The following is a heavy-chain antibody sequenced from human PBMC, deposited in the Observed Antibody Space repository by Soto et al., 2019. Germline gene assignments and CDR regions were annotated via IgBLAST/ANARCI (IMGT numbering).Heavy chain of an antibody. CDR3: AYYDILTRYPDVGY. CDR2: IYYSGST. D-gene: IGHD3-9*01. J-gene: IGHJ4*02. V-gene: IGHV4-31*03. Sequence: QVQLQESGPGLVKPSQTLSLTCTVSGGSISSGGYYSSWIRQHPGKGLEWIGYIYYSGSTYYNPSLKSRVTIAVDTSKNQFSLKLSSVTAVDTAVYYCAYYDILTRYPDVGYWGQGTLVTVS. CDR1: GGSISSGGYY.